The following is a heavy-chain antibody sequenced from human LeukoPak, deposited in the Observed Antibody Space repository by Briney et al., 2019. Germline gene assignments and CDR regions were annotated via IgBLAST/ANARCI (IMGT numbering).Heavy chain of an antibody. J-gene: IGHJ5*02. D-gene: IGHD1-1*01. CDR3: AKGDTPDNSYNYFAP. CDR2: ISYSGDGT. Sequence: GGSLRLSCAASGFIISGYAMSWVRQAPGKGLEWVSSISYSGDGTKYADSVKGRCTISREDSKNKLYLQMNSLRAEDTAVYYCAKGDTPDNSYNYFAPWGQGTLVTVSS. CDR1: GFIISGYA. V-gene: IGHV3-23*01.